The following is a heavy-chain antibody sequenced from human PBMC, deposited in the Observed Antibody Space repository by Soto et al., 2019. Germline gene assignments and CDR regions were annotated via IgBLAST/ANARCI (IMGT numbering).Heavy chain of an antibody. CDR1: GGSISSYY. Sequence: SETLSLTCTVSGGSISSYYWSWIRQPPGKGLEWIGYIYYSGSTNYNPSLKSRVTISVDTSKNQFSLKLSSVTAADTAVYYCASRSIAGFDYWGQGTLVTVSS. CDR2: IYYSGST. CDR3: ASRSIAGFDY. J-gene: IGHJ4*02. D-gene: IGHD6-6*01. V-gene: IGHV4-59*08.